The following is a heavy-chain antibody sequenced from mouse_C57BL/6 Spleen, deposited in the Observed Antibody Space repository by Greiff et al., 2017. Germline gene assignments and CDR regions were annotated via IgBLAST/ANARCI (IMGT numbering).Heavy chain of an antibody. V-gene: IGHV1-80*01. CDR2: IYPGDGDT. CDR1: GYAFSSYW. CDR3: ASSRGGYDYDPYAMDY. D-gene: IGHD2-4*01. Sequence: QVQLQQSGAELVKPGASVKISCKASGYAFSSYWMNWVKQRPGKGLEWIGQIYPGDGDTNYNGKFKGKATLTADKSSSTAYMQLSSLTSADSAVYFCASSRGGYDYDPYAMDYWGQGTSVTGSS. J-gene: IGHJ4*01.